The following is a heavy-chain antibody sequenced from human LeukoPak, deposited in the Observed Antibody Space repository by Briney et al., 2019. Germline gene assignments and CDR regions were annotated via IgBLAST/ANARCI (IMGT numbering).Heavy chain of an antibody. CDR1: GFTVSNSY. CDR2: INSDGST. V-gene: IGHV3-53*01. Sequence: PGGSLRLSCVASGFTVSNSYITWVRQAPGKGLEWVSIINSDGSTYYTDSVKGRITIPRDNSKNTVFLQMNSLRAEDTAVYYCARDLNCWGQGTLVTVSS. J-gene: IGHJ4*02. CDR3: ARDLNC.